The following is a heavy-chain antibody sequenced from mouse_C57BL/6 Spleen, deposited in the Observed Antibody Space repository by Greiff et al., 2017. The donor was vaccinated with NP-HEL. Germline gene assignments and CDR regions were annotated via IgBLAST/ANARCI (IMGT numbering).Heavy chain of an antibody. V-gene: IGHV5-17*01. CDR3: ARRFYYYGSSYFDY. Sequence: EVKLVESGGGLVKPGGSLKLSCAASGFTFSDYGMHWVRQAPEKGLEWVAYISSGSSTIYYADTVKGRFTISRDKAKNTLFLQMTSLRSEDTAMYYCARRFYYYGSSYFDYWGQGTTLTVSS. CDR1: GFTFSDYG. CDR2: ISSGSSTI. D-gene: IGHD1-1*01. J-gene: IGHJ2*01.